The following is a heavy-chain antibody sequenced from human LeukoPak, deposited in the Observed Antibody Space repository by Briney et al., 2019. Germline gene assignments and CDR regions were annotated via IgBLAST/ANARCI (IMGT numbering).Heavy chain of an antibody. V-gene: IGHV3-30*02. CDR1: GFTFGGSG. CDR3: AKSIPTIAVAVSTRQ. D-gene: IGHD6-19*01. J-gene: IGHJ4*02. Sequence: PGRSLRLSCAASGFTFGGSGMHWVRQAPGKGLEWVAFIRYDGSDKHYADSVKGRFTISRDNSKNTLYLQMNSLRAEDTAVYYCAKSIPTIAVAVSTRQWGQGTLVTVSS. CDR2: IRYDGSDK.